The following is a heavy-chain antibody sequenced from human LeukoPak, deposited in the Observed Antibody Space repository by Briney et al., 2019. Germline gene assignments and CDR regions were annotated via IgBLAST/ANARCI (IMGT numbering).Heavy chain of an antibody. CDR2: IYYSGNT. J-gene: IGHJ3*02. Sequence: PSETLSLTCTVSGGSVGSGGYYWSWIRQPPGKGLEWIGYIYYSGNTNYNPSLKSRVTISVDTSKNQFSLKLSSVTAADTAVYYCARDPLLYGTAFDIWGQGTMVTVSP. V-gene: IGHV4-61*08. CDR1: GGSVGSGGYY. D-gene: IGHD1-26*01. CDR3: ARDPLLYGTAFDI.